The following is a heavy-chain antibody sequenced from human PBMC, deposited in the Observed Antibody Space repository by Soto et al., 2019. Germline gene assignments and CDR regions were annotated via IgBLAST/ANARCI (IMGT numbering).Heavy chain of an antibody. V-gene: IGHV4-4*02. Sequence: SETLSLTCAVSGGSISSSNWWSWVRQPPGKGLEWIGEIYHSGSTNYNPSLKSRDTISVDKSKNQFSLKLSSVTAADTAVYYGARDLGTQLLYYFDYWGQGTLFTVSS. J-gene: IGHJ4*02. D-gene: IGHD1-26*01. CDR2: IYHSGST. CDR1: GGSISSSNW. CDR3: ARDLGTQLLYYFDY.